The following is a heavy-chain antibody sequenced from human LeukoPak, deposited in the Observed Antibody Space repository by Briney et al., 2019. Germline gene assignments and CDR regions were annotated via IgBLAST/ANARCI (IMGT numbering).Heavy chain of an antibody. CDR2: IRYDGSNK. D-gene: IGHD6-6*01. CDR1: GFAFSSYG. Sequence: GGSLRLSCAASGFAFSSYGMHWVRPAPGKGLEWVAFIRYDGSNKFYADSVKGRLTISRDNSKNTLYLQMTSLRGDDTAVYYCAKEKNSYSSSSGQGYWGQGTLVTVSS. CDR3: AKEKNSYSSSSGQGY. V-gene: IGHV3-30*02. J-gene: IGHJ4*02.